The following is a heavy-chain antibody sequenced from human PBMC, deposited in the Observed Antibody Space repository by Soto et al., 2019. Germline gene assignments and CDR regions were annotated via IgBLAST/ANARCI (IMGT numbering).Heavy chain of an antibody. J-gene: IGHJ6*02. D-gene: IGHD4-17*01. CDR1: GGSFSGYY. Sequence: SETLSLTCAVYGGSFSGYYWSWVRQPPGKGLEWIGEINHSGGTNYNPSLKSRVTISVDTSKNQFSLKLSSVTAADTAVYYCAREGDDYEGVWGMDVWGQGTTVTVSS. CDR3: AREGDDYEGVWGMDV. V-gene: IGHV4-34*01. CDR2: INHSGGT.